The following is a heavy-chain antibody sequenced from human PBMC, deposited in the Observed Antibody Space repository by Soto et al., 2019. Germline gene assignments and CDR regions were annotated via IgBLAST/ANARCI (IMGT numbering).Heavy chain of an antibody. CDR1: GFSFSTYG. V-gene: IGHV3-30*18. J-gene: IGHJ4*02. Sequence: QVQLVESGGGVVQPGRSLRLSCSAAGFSFSTYGMHWVRQAPGKGLEWVAIISYDGGKEYYADSVKGRFTISRDNSKNTVYLQLNSLRAEDTAVYYCAKGYSGSYPGGADYWGQGTLVTVSS. CDR3: AKGYSGSYPGGADY. D-gene: IGHD1-26*01. CDR2: ISYDGGKE.